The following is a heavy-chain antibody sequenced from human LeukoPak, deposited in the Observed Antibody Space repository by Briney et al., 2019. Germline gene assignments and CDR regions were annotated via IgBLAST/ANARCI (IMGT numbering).Heavy chain of an antibody. CDR3: ASPFYGSGSYYTHYFDY. J-gene: IGHJ4*02. V-gene: IGHV4-34*01. D-gene: IGHD3-10*01. Sequence: SETLSLTCAVYGGSFSGYYWSWIRQPPGKGLEWIGSIYYSGSTYYNPSLKSRVTISVDTSKNQFSLKLSSVTAADTAVYYCASPFYGSGSYYTHYFDYWGQGTLVTVSS. CDR1: GGSFSGYY. CDR2: IYYSGST.